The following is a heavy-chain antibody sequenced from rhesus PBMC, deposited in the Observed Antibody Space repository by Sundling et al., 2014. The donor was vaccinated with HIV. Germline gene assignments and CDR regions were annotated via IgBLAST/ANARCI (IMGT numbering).Heavy chain of an antibody. V-gene: IGHV4-99*02. CDR2: ISDSSEST. D-gene: IGHD1-1*01. CDR1: GGSISGGYY. CDR3: ARAKGWNYPFDS. Sequence: QVQLQESGPGLVKPSETLSLTCAVSGGSISGGYYWGWIRQPPGKGLEYIGYISDSSESTSYNPSLQSRVTISTDTSKNQFSLKLSSVTDADTAVYFCARAKGWNYPFDSWGQGVLVTVSS. J-gene: IGHJ4*01.